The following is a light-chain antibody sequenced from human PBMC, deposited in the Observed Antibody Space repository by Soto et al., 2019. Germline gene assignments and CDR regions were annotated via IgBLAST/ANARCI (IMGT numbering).Light chain of an antibody. J-gene: IGLJ1*01. CDR3: SSYTTSTTYV. Sequence: QCALTQPPSVSGSPGQSVTISCTGTSSDVGSYNRVSWYQQPPGTAPKLMIYEVSNRPSGVPDRFSGSKSDNTASLTISGLQAEDEADYYCSSYTTSTTYVFGTGTKVTVL. V-gene: IGLV2-18*02. CDR2: EVS. CDR1: SSDVGSYNR.